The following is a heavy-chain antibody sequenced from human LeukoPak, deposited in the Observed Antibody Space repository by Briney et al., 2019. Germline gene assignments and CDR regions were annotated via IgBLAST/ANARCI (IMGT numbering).Heavy chain of an antibody. J-gene: IGHJ5*02. CDR3: ARDFLTPFYRDHNWFDP. Sequence: ASVKVSCRASGIIASTLYIHWVRQAPGQGLEWMGIINPRSGVTKYAQKFQGRLTMTGDTSTRSVYMELSSLRSEDSAVYYCARDFLTPFYRDHNWFDPWGQGTLVTVSS. CDR2: INPRSGVT. D-gene: IGHD4-17*01. V-gene: IGHV1-46*01. CDR1: GIIASTLY.